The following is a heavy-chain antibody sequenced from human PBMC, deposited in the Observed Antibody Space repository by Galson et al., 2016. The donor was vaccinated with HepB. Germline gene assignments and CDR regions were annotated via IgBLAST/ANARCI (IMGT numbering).Heavy chain of an antibody. CDR2: LSLYTGNS. D-gene: IGHD2-2*01. Sequence: SVKVSCKASAHIFYNYGFSWVRQAPGQGLEWMGWLSLYTGNSQYSQKFQDRFTMATDTSTTTAYMELRSLISDDTAVYYCSSSASERPHFDHWGQRTLVTVSS. V-gene: IGHV1-18*01. CDR1: AHIFYNYG. J-gene: IGHJ4*02. CDR3: SSSASERPHFDH.